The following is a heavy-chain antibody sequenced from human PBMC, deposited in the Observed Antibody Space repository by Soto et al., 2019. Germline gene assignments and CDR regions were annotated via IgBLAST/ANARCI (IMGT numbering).Heavy chain of an antibody. D-gene: IGHD2-21*02. J-gene: IGHJ4*02. CDR1: GFIFSIYS. CDR3: VRVSVVVTARGFDY. Sequence: GGSLRLSCTASGFIFSIYSMNWVRQAPGKGLEWVSYISSGGDTMHYADSVKGRFAISRDNAKNSLYLQMNSLRDEDTAVYYCVRVSVVVTARGFDYWGQGALVTVSS. CDR2: ISSGGDTM. V-gene: IGHV3-48*02.